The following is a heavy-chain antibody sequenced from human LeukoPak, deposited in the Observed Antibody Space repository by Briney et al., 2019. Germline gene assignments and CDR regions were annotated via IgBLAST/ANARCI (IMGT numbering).Heavy chain of an antibody. Sequence: SVKVSCKASGGTFSSYAISWVRQAPGQGLEWMGGIIPIFGTANYAQKFQGRVTITTDESTSTAYMELSSLRSEDTAVYYCARRSSSRTKGFDYWGQGTLVTVSS. V-gene: IGHV1-69*05. D-gene: IGHD6-13*01. CDR2: IIPIFGTA. J-gene: IGHJ4*02. CDR1: GGTFSSYA. CDR3: ARRSSSRTKGFDY.